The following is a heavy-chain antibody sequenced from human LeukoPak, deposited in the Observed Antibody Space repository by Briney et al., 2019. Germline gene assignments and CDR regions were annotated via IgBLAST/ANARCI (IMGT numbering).Heavy chain of an antibody. Sequence: PGGSLRLSCAASGFTFSSYGMNWVRQAPGKGLEWVSVISGSGGGTSFADSVKGRFTVSRDNSKNTLYLQMNSLRVEDTAIYYCAKDLYSSVWARVDAFDIWGQGTMVTVSS. CDR2: ISGSGGGT. CDR3: AKDLYSSVWARVDAFDI. J-gene: IGHJ3*02. D-gene: IGHD6-19*01. V-gene: IGHV3-23*01. CDR1: GFTFSSYG.